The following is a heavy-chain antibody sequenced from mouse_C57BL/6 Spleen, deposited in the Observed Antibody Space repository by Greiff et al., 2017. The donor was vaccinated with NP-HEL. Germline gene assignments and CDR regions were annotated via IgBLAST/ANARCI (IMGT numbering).Heavy chain of an antibody. V-gene: IGHV5-4*01. CDR3: ARDWDYDGDYAMDY. CDR1: GFTFSSYA. Sequence: EVKLEESGGGLVKPGGSLKLSCAASGFTFSSYAMSWVRQTPEKRLEWVATISDGGSYTYYPDNVKGRFTISRDNAKNNLYLQMSHLKSEDTAMYYCARDWDYDGDYAMDYWGQGTSVTVSS. D-gene: IGHD2-4*01. J-gene: IGHJ4*01. CDR2: ISDGGSYT.